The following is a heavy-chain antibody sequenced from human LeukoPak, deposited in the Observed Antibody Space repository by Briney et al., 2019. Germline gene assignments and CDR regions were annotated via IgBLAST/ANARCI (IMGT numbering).Heavy chain of an antibody. V-gene: IGHV1-69*13. J-gene: IGHJ1*01. CDR2: ITPMFGTA. D-gene: IGHD2-21*01. Sequence: SVKVSCKASGYTFTSYGISWVRQAPGQGLEWMGGITPMFGTAKYAQRFQGRVTITADESTSTAYMELSSLRSEDTAVYYCARDSSEFRSLIPHWGQGTLVTVSS. CDR1: GYTFTSYG. CDR3: ARDSSEFRSLIPH.